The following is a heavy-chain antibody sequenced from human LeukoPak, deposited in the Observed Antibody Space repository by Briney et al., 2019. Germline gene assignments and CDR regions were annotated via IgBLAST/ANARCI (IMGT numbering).Heavy chain of an antibody. CDR1: GGSFSGYY. CDR3: ARGPIVVVPAAIWWFDP. CDR2: INHSGST. Sequence: SETLSLTCAVYGGSFSGYYWSWIRQPPGKGLEGIGEINHSGSTNYNPSLKSRVTISVDTSKNQISLKLSSVTAADTAVYYCARGPIVVVPAAIWWFDPWGQGTLVTVSS. D-gene: IGHD2-2*02. J-gene: IGHJ5*02. V-gene: IGHV4-34*01.